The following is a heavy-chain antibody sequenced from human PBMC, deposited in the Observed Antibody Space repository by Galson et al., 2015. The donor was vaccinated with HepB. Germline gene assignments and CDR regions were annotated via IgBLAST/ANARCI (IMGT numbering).Heavy chain of an antibody. V-gene: IGHV3-7*03. CDR1: GFTFNDYW. J-gene: IGHJ4*02. CDR3: ARGTKIAPGVDY. D-gene: IGHD1-14*01. Sequence: CAASGFTFNDYWMIWVRQAPGKGLEWVAYMNQDGSEKYYVDSVKGRFTISRDNAKNSLFLQMESLRAEDTAVFYCARGTKIAPGVDYWGRGTLVTVSS. CDR2: MNQDGSEK.